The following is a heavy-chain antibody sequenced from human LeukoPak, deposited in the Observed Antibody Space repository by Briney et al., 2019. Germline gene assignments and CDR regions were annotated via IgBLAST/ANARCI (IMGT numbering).Heavy chain of an antibody. CDR1: GGSISSYY. CDR3: ARDILVGMDV. J-gene: IGHJ6*02. D-gene: IGHD3-3*02. CDR2: ISYSGSI. Sequence: SETLSLTCTVSGGSISSYYWSWIRQPPGKGLEWIGYISYSGSINYNPSLKSRVTISVDTSKNQFSLKLSSVTAADTAVYYCARDILVGMDVWGQGTTVTVSS. V-gene: IGHV4-59*12.